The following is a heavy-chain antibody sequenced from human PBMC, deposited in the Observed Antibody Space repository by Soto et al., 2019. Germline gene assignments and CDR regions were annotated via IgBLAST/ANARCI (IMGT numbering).Heavy chain of an antibody. D-gene: IGHD5-12*01. Sequence: GESLKISCKGSGYSFTSYWISWVRQMPGKGLEWMGRIDPSDSYTNYSPSFQGHVTISADKSISTAYLQWSSLKASDTAMYYCARHGGYKYNWFDPWGQVTLVTVSS. CDR1: GYSFTSYW. CDR3: ARHGGYKYNWFDP. CDR2: IDPSDSYT. J-gene: IGHJ5*02. V-gene: IGHV5-10-1*01.